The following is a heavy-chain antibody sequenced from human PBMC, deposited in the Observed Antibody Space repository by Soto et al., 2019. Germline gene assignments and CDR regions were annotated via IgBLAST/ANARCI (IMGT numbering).Heavy chain of an antibody. V-gene: IGHV3-21*06. D-gene: IGHD3-3*01. Sequence: WGSLRLSCAASGFTFTRYIMNGDRQAPWKGLEWVSSISSTTNYIYYGDSMKSRFTISRDNAKNSLYLEMKSLRAEHTAVYYFAREPEDLTSRFVKGDQGTMMTVSS. J-gene: IGHJ4*02. CDR2: ISSTTNYI. CDR3: AREPEDLTSRFVK. CDR1: GFTFTRYI.